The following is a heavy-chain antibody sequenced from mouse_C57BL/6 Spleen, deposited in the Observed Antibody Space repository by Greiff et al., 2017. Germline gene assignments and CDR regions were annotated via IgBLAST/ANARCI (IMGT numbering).Heavy chain of an antibody. D-gene: IGHD3-3*01. V-gene: IGHV1-64*01. CDR2: IHPNSGST. J-gene: IGHJ2*01. CDR1: GYTFTSYW. CDR3: ARSGSGTDY. Sequence: VQLQQPGAELVKPGASVKLSCKASGYTFTSYWMHWVKQRPGQGLEWIGMIHPNSGSTNYNEKFKSKDTLTVDKSSSTAYMQLSSLTSEDTAVYYCARSGSGTDYWGQGTTLTVSS.